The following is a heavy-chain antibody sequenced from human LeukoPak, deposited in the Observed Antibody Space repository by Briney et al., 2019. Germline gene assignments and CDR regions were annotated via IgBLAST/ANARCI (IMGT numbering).Heavy chain of an antibody. Sequence: SETLSLTCTVSGGSISTYHWNWIRQPPGKGLEWIGYIYHSGSTNYNPSLQSRVTISVDTSKNQFSLNLNSVTAADTAVYYCARGGAARLHFQNWGQGTLVTVSS. J-gene: IGHJ1*01. CDR1: GGSISTYH. V-gene: IGHV4-59*01. D-gene: IGHD6-6*01. CDR3: ARGGAARLHFQN. CDR2: IYHSGST.